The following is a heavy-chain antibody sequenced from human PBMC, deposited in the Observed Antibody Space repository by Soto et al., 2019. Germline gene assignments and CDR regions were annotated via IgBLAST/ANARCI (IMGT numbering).Heavy chain of an antibody. V-gene: IGHV4-34*01. Sequence: TSETLSLTCAVYGGSFSGYYWSWIRQPPGKGLEWIGEINHSGSANYNPSLKSRVTISVDTSKNQFSLKLSSVTAADTAVYYCARTQWLVPDYWGQGTLVTVSS. D-gene: IGHD6-19*01. CDR2: INHSGSA. CDR1: GGSFSGYY. CDR3: ARTQWLVPDY. J-gene: IGHJ4*02.